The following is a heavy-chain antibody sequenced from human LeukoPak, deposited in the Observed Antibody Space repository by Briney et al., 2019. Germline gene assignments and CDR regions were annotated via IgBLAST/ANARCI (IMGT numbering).Heavy chain of an antibody. Sequence: ASVTVSCKASGGTFSSYAISWVRQAPGQGLEWMGGIIPIFGTANYAQKFQGRVTITADKSTSTAYMELSSLRSEDTAVYYCARGAVVVPAAKREDYYYYYGMDVWGKGTTVTVSS. CDR3: ARGAVVVPAAKREDYYYYYGMDV. CDR1: GGTFSSYA. J-gene: IGHJ6*04. V-gene: IGHV1-69*06. D-gene: IGHD2-2*01. CDR2: IIPIFGTA.